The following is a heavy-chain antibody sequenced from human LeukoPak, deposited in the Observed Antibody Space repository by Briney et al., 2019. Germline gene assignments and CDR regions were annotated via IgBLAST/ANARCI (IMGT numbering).Heavy chain of an antibody. CDR3: VRPSTVTIY. V-gene: IGHV3-7*01. Sequence: GGSLRLSCEASGFTFSSYWMTWVRQAPGKGLECVANINEDESQKYYVDSVKGRLTISRDNAKNSLFLEMNSLTADDTAVYYCVRPSTVTIYWGQGTPVTVSS. CDR2: INEDESQK. D-gene: IGHD4-17*01. J-gene: IGHJ4*02. CDR1: GFTFSSYW.